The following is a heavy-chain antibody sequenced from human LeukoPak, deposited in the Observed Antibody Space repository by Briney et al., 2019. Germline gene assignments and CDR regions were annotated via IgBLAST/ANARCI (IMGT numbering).Heavy chain of an antibody. D-gene: IGHD2-21*01. CDR1: GFTFSSYG. V-gene: IGHV3-30*02. J-gene: IGHJ4*02. CDR2: IRYDGSNK. Sequence: PGGSLRLSCAASGFTFSSYGMHWVRQAPGKGLEWVAFIRYDGSNKHYADSVKGRFTISRDNSQNTLYLQMNSLRVEDTAVYYCAPRVVVITAPFDYRGQGTLVTVSS. CDR3: APRVVVITAPFDY.